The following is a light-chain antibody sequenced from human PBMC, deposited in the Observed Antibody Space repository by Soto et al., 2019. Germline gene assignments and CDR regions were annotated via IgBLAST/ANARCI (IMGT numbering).Light chain of an antibody. CDR2: EVN. CDR1: SSDVGAYNS. CDR3: NSHGGSYNFWV. J-gene: IGLJ3*02. V-gene: IGLV2-8*01. Sequence: QSVLTQPPSASGSPGQSVTISCTGTSSDVGAYNSVSWYQQHPGKAPRLMIYEVNKRPSGVPDRFSGSKSGNMASLTVSGLQAEDEADYYCNSHGGSYNFWVFGGGTKLTVL.